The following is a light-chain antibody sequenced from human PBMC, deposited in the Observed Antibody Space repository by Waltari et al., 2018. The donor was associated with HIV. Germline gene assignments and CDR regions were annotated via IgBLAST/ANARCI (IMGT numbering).Light chain of an antibody. J-gene: IGKJ5*01. CDR1: QSVLYSSTNKNY. CDR2: WAS. Sequence: DIVMTQSPDSLAVSLGERATINCKSSQSVLYSSTNKNYLAWYQQKPGQSPKLLIYWASTRESGVPDRFSGSGSGTDFTLTISSLQAEDVAVYYCQQYFSIPVTFGQGTRLEIK. V-gene: IGKV4-1*01. CDR3: QQYFSIPVT.